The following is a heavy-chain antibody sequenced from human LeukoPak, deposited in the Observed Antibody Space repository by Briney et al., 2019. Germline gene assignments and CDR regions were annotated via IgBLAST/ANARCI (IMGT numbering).Heavy chain of an antibody. CDR1: GGTFSSYA. CDR3: ARERGIRAPTYYGSGSYLDY. J-gene: IGHJ4*02. Sequence: SVKVSCKASGGTFSSYAISWVRQAPGQGLEWMGGIIPIFGTANYAQKFQGRVTITADESTSTAYMELSSLRSEDTAVYYCARERGIRAPTYYGSGSYLDYWGQGTLVTVSS. V-gene: IGHV1-69*13. D-gene: IGHD3-10*01. CDR2: IIPIFGTA.